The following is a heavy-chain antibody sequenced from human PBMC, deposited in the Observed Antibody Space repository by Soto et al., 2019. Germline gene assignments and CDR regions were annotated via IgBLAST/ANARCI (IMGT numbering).Heavy chain of an antibody. Sequence: QVQLVQSGTVVQRRGSSVKVSCQASGGTFSSHGMAWVRQAPGQGLEWMGGIIPTFGTPTYAPKFQGRVTIAADKTTNTAYMELRSLRSEVTIVYYCASERSAQYFDFWGQGTLITVSS. D-gene: IGHD1-26*01. V-gene: IGHV1-69*06. CDR2: IIPTFGTP. CDR1: GGTFSSHG. J-gene: IGHJ4*02. CDR3: ASERSAQYFDF.